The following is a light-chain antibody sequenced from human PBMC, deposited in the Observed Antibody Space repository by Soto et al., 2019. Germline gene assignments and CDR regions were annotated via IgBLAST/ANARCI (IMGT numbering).Light chain of an antibody. CDR1: SSDVGNYNY. J-gene: IGLJ2*01. Sequence: QSVLTQPPSVSGSPGQSVSISCTGTSSDVGNYNYVSWYQQHPGKAPKLMIFDVNGRPSGVPDRFSGSKSGNTASLTISGLQAEDEADYYCSSYAGNTIVIFGGGTKLTVL. CDR3: SSYAGNTIVI. V-gene: IGLV2-11*01. CDR2: DVN.